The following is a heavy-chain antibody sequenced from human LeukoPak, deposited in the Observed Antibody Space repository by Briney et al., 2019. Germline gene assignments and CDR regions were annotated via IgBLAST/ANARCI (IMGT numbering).Heavy chain of an antibody. Sequence: GGSLRLSCAASGFTFSSYAMSWVRQAPGKGLEWVSAISGSGGSTYYADSVKGRFTISRDNSKNTPYLQMNSLRAEDTAVYYCAKDEPLCSSGWYNFDYWGQGTLVTVSS. CDR3: AKDEPLCSSGWYNFDY. J-gene: IGHJ4*02. V-gene: IGHV3-23*01. CDR1: GFTFSSYA. CDR2: ISGSGGST. D-gene: IGHD6-19*01.